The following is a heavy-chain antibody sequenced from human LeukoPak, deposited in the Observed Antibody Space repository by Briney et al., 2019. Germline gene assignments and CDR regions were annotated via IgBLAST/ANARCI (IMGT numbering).Heavy chain of an antibody. V-gene: IGHV1-8*03. CDR1: GYTFTSYD. J-gene: IGHJ6*03. CDR3: ARASIRFLEWLTDYYYYMDV. D-gene: IGHD3-3*01. CDR2: MNPNSGNT. Sequence: GASVKVSCKASGYTFTSYDINWVRQATGQGLEWMGWMNPNSGNTGYAQKFQGRVTITRNTSISTAHMELSSLRSEDTAVYYCARASIRFLEWLTDYYYYMDVWGKGTTVTVSS.